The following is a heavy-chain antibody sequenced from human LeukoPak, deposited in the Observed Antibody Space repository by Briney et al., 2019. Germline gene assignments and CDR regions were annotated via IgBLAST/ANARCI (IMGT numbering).Heavy chain of an antibody. J-gene: IGHJ4*02. Sequence: GGSLRLSCAASGFTFSSYAMHWVRQAPGKGLEWVAVISYDGSNKYYADSVKGRFTISRDNSKNTLYLQMNGLRAEDTAVYYCAREGTQYFDYWGQGTLVTVSS. CDR1: GFTFSSYA. CDR3: AREGTQYFDY. V-gene: IGHV3-30-3*01. CDR2: ISYDGSNK.